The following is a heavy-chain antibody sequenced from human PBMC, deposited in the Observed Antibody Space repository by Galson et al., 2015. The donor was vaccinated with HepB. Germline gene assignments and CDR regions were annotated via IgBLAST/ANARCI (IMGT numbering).Heavy chain of an antibody. J-gene: IGHJ3*02. CDR2: ISSTTPYT. Sequence: SLRLSCAASGFTFTDYYMNWVRQAPGKGLEWVSYISSTTPYTNYADSVKGRFTISRDNAKNSLFLQMNSLRAEDTAVYYCARDMVGAASDIWGQGTMVTVSS. CDR3: ARDMVGAASDI. D-gene: IGHD4/OR15-4a*01. CDR1: GFTFTDYY. V-gene: IGHV3-11*06.